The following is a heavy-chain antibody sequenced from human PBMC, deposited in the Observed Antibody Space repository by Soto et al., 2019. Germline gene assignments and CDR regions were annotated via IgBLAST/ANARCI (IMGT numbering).Heavy chain of an antibody. CDR2: IIPIFGTA. V-gene: IGHV1-69*01. Sequence: QVQLVQSGAEVKKPGSSVKVSCKASGGTFSSYAISWVRQAPGQGLEWMGGIIPIFGTANYAQKFQGRVTITADESTSTAYMELSSLRYEDTAVYYCARDRHCSGGSCYSPYNWFDPWGQGTLVTVSS. CDR1: GGTFSSYA. J-gene: IGHJ5*02. CDR3: ARDRHCSGGSCYSPYNWFDP. D-gene: IGHD2-15*01.